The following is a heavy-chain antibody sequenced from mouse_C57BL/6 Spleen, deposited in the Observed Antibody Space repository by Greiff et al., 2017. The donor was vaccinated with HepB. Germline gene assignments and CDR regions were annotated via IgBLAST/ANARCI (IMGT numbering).Heavy chain of an antibody. D-gene: IGHD2-4*01. J-gene: IGHJ3*01. V-gene: IGHV1-72*01. Sequence: QVQLKQPGAELVKPGASVKLSCKASGYTFTSYWMHWVKQRPGRGLEWIGRIDPNSGGTKYNEKFKSKATLTVDKPSSTAYMQLSSLTSEDSAVYYCAREEDYDYEAYWGQGTLVTVSA. CDR2: IDPNSGGT. CDR1: GYTFTSYW. CDR3: AREEDYDYEAY.